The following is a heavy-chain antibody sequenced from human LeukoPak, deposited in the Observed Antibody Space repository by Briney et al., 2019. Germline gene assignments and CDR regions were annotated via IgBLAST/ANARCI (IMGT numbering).Heavy chain of an antibody. CDR2: ISYDGSNK. J-gene: IGHJ3*02. CDR3: ARGKYSSSWDDAFDI. Sequence: GRSLRLSCAASGFTFSSYAMHWVRQAPGKGLEWVAVISYDGSNKYYADSVKGRFTISRDNAKNSLYLQMNSLRAEDTALYHCARGKYSSSWDDAFDIWGQGTMVTVSS. CDR1: GFTFSSYA. V-gene: IGHV3-30-3*01. D-gene: IGHD6-13*01.